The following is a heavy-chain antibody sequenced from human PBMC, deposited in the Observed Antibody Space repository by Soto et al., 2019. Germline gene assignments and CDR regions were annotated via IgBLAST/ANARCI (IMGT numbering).Heavy chain of an antibody. CDR1: GFSFSAYN. D-gene: IGHD2-15*01. CDR2: ITSDSNTI. Sequence: PGGSLRLSCAGSGFSFSAYNMNWARQAPGKGLEWVSHITSDSNTIKYADSVKGRFTTSRDNAKNALYLQIDSLRDEDTAVYYCARDPRYCIGGICYSMGFWGQGTLVTVSS. CDR3: ARDPRYCIGGICYSMGF. V-gene: IGHV3-48*02. J-gene: IGHJ4*02.